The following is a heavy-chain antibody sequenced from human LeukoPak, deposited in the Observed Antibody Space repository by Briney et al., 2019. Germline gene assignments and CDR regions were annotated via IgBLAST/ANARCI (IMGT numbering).Heavy chain of an antibody. CDR3: ARTETLIVVVPAAIGAKFDYYYYMDV. J-gene: IGHJ6*03. V-gene: IGHV3-7*01. D-gene: IGHD2-2*02. CDR1: GFTFNNYW. Sequence: GVLRLSCAASGFTFNNYWMSWVRQAPGKGLEWVANIKQDGSEKHYVDSVKGRFTISTDNAKNSLYLQMNSLRAEDTAVYYCARTETLIVVVPAAIGAKFDYYYYMDVWGKGTTVTVSS. CDR2: IKQDGSEK.